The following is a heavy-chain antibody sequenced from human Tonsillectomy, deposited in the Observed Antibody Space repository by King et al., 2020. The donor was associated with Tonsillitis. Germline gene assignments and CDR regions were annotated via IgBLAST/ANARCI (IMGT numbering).Heavy chain of an antibody. V-gene: IGHV3-30*18. CDR1: GFTFSSYG. CDR3: AKDHLELLAYYGMDV. J-gene: IGHJ6*02. Sequence: VQLVESGGGVVQPGRSLRLSCAASGFTFSSYGMHWVRQAPGKGLEWVAVISYDGSNKYYADSVKGRFTISRDISKNTLYLQMNSLRVDDTAVYYCAKDHLELLAYYGMDVWGQGTTVTVSS. D-gene: IGHD1-7*01. CDR2: ISYDGSNK.